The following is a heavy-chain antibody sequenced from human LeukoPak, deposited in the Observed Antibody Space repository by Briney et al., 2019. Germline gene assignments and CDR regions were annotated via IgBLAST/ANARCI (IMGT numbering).Heavy chain of an antibody. D-gene: IGHD1-1*01. Sequence: PGGSLRLSCSASGFVFSIYTMYWVRQALGKGPEYVSTIGGSGNGGSIYYADSVKGRFTISRDDSKSIVYLQMNGLRSEDTAVYYCVKDFGRIRGTPDSWGQGTLVTVSS. J-gene: IGHJ4*02. CDR2: IGGSGNGGSI. CDR3: VKDFGRIRGTPDS. V-gene: IGHV3-64D*06. CDR1: GFVFSIYT.